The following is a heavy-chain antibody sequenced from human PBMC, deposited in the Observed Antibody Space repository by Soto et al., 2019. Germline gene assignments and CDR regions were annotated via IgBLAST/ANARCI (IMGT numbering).Heavy chain of an antibody. D-gene: IGHD4-17*01. CDR3: AKDGRSPTVRWGNYWYFDL. CDR1: GYTFTTYY. CDR2: INPTSGGT. J-gene: IGHJ2*01. V-gene: IGHV1-46*03. Sequence: QVQLVQSGAEVKKPGASVKVSCKASGYTFTTYYMHWVRQAPGQGLEWMGIINPTSGGTGYAQRFQGRVTMTRDTSTNTVYMELSSLRSEDTAVYYCAKDGRSPTVRWGNYWYFDLWGRGTLVTVSS.